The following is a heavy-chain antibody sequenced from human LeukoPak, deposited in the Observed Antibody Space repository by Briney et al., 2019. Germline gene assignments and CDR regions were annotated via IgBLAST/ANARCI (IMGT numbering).Heavy chain of an antibody. CDR3: ARDWATVTELDY. J-gene: IGHJ4*02. CDR1: GGSISSSSYY. D-gene: IGHD4-17*01. V-gene: IGHV4-39*02. CDR2: IYYSGST. Sequence: SETLSLTCTVSGGSISSSSYYWGWIRQPPGKGREWIGSIYYSGSTYYNPSLKSRVTISVDTSKNQFSLKLRSVTAADTAVYYCARDWATVTELDYWGQGTLVTVSS.